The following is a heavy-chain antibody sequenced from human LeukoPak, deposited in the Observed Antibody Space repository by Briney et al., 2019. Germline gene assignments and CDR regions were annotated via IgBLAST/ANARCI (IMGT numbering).Heavy chain of an antibody. CDR1: GDSVSSNSAA. CDR3: ARGLDSSGWYGWYFDL. J-gene: IGHJ2*01. D-gene: IGHD6-19*01. Sequence: SQTLSLTCAISGDSVSSNSAAWNWIRQSPSSGLEWLGRTYYRSKWYNDYAVSVKSRITINPDTSKNQFSLQLNSVTPEDTAVYYCARGLDSSGWYGWYFDLWGRGTLVTVSS. V-gene: IGHV6-1*01. CDR2: TYYRSKWYN.